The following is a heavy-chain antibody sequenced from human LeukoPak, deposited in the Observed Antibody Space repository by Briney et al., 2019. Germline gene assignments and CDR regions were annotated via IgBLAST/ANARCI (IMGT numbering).Heavy chain of an antibody. V-gene: IGHV3-21*01. CDR2: ISSSSSYK. J-gene: IGHJ4*02. Sequence: GGSLRLSCAASGFTFSSYSMNWVRQAPGKGLEWVSSISSSSSYKYYADSVKGRFTISRDNAKNSLYLQMNSLRAEDTAVYYCARGSPLGQYCSSTSCPPFDYWGQGTLVTVSS. D-gene: IGHD2-2*01. CDR1: GFTFSSYS. CDR3: ARGSPLGQYCSSTSCPPFDY.